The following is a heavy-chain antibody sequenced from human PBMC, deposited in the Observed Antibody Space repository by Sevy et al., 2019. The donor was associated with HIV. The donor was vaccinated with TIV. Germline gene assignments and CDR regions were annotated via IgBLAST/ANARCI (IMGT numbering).Heavy chain of an antibody. CDR2: IWYEGINK. V-gene: IGHV3-33*01. J-gene: IGHJ4*01. Sequence: GWSLRLSCTASGFAFSTYGMHWVRQAPGKGLEWVAIIWYEGINKDYAEPVKGRFTISRDNSKNTLYLQMNSLRVDDTAVYYCARQRRSSGIDYWGQGTLVTVSS. CDR1: GFAFSTYG. CDR3: ARQRRSSGIDY. D-gene: IGHD3-10*01.